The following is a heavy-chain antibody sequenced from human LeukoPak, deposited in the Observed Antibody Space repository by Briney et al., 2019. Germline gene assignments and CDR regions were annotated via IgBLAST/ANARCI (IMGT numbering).Heavy chain of an antibody. CDR1: GGTFSSYT. D-gene: IGHD6-19*01. CDR3: ARGGSYSSGWYRFDY. CDR2: IIPILGIA. V-gene: IGHV1-69*02. J-gene: IGHJ4*02. Sequence: ASVKVSCKASGGTFSSYTISWVRQAPGQGLEWMGRIIPILGIANYAQKLQGRVTITADKSTSTAYMELSSLRSEDTAVYYCARGGSYSSGWYRFDYWGKGTLVTVSS.